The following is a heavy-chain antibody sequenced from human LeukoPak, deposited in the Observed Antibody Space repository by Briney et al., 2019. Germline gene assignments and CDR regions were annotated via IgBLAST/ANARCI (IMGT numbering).Heavy chain of an antibody. Sequence: TGGSLRLSCAASGFTFSSYWMHWVRQAPGKGLVWVSRINSDGSSTNYADSVKGRFTISRDNAKNTLYLQMNSLRAEDTAVYYCAKISVATPMDYWGQGTLVTVSS. D-gene: IGHD4-11*01. CDR2: INSDGSST. CDR1: GFTFSSYW. V-gene: IGHV3-74*01. J-gene: IGHJ4*02. CDR3: AKISVATPMDY.